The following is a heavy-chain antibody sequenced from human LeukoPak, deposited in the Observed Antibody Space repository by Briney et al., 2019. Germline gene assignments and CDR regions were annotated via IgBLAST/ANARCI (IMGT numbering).Heavy chain of an antibody. CDR2: IYTSGST. V-gene: IGHV4-61*02. J-gene: IGHJ6*03. CDR3: ARGDCSSTSCYRVGLYYYYMDV. CDR1: GGSISSGSYY. D-gene: IGHD2-2*02. Sequence: SETLSLTCTVSGGSISSGSYYWNWIRQPAGKGLEWIRRIYTSGSTKYNPSLKSRVTISVDTSKNQFSLKLSSVTAADTAVYYCARGDCSSTSCYRVGLYYYYMDVWGKGTTVTVSS.